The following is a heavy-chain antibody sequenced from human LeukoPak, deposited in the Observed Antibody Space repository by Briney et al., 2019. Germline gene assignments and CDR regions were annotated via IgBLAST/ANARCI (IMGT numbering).Heavy chain of an antibody. CDR3: ARALRTGSYLYYFDY. J-gene: IGHJ4*02. D-gene: IGHD3-10*01. CDR2: IYTSGST. Sequence: SETLSLTCTVSGGSTSSYYWSWIRQPAGKGLEWIGRIYTSGSTNYNPSLKSRVTMSVDTSKNQFSLKLSSVTPEDTAVYYCARALRTGSYLYYFDYWGQGTLVTVSS. V-gene: IGHV4-4*07. CDR1: GGSTSSYY.